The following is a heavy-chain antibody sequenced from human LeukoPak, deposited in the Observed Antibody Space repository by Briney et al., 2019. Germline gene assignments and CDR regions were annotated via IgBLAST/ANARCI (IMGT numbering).Heavy chain of an antibody. CDR3: ARDSSSRWLQNYYFDY. J-gene: IGHJ4*02. CDR2: ISSSGSTI. Sequence: GGSLRLSCGASGFTFSDYYMSWIRQAPGKGVEWVSYISSSGSTIYYADAVKGRFTISRDNAKNSLYLQMNSLRAEHTAVYYCARDSSSRWLQNYYFDYWGQGTLVTVSS. D-gene: IGHD5-24*01. V-gene: IGHV3-11*01. CDR1: GFTFSDYY.